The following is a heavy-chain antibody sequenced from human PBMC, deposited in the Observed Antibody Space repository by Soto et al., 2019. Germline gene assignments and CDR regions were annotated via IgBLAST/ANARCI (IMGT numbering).Heavy chain of an antibody. D-gene: IGHD2-15*01. Sequence: SVKVSCKASGGTFSSHVFTWVLQAPGRGLEWMGGIIPMFGTANHAQKFQGRVTLIAGESTNTAYLELSRLRSEDTAVYYCARGSRDCSGGTCFPLPTAEYFRHWGQGTLVTVSS. CDR3: ARGSRDCSGGTCFPLPTAEYFRH. CDR2: IIPMFGTA. J-gene: IGHJ1*01. CDR1: GGTFSSHV. V-gene: IGHV1-69*13.